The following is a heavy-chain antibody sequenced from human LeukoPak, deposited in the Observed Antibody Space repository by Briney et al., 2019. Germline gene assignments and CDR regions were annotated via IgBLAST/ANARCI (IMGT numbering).Heavy chain of an antibody. CDR2: INHSGST. V-gene: IGHV4-34*01. CDR3: ARTVRGFMVRGALNDY. J-gene: IGHJ4*02. D-gene: IGHD3-10*01. Sequence: SETLSLTCAVYGGSFSGYYWSWIRQPPGKGLEWIGEINHSGSTNYNPSLKSRVTISVDTSKNQFSLKLSSVTAADTAVYYCARTVRGFMVRGALNDYWGQGTLVTVSS. CDR1: GGSFSGYY.